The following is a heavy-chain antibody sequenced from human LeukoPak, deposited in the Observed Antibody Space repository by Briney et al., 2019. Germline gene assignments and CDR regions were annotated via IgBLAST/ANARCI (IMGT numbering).Heavy chain of an antibody. Sequence: GRSLRLSCAASGFTFDDYAMHWVRQAPGKGLEWVSGISWNSGSIGYADSVKGRFTISRDNAKNSLYLQMNSLRAEDMALYYCAKDHYDCSGYGNYFDYWGQGTLVTVSS. D-gene: IGHD3-22*01. V-gene: IGHV3-9*03. J-gene: IGHJ4*02. CDR2: ISWNSGSI. CDR1: GFTFDDYA. CDR3: AKDHYDCSGYGNYFDY.